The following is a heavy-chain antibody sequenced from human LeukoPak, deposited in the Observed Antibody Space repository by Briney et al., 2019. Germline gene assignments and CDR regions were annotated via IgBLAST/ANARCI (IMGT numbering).Heavy chain of an antibody. CDR3: ARDSQRRYYDILTSSTLFDC. CDR2: ISGSDGNT. V-gene: IGHV3-23*01. D-gene: IGHD3-9*01. Sequence: GGSLRLSCAASGFTFSSYAMSWVRQAPGKGLEWVSGISGSDGNTNYADSVKGRFIISRDNSKNTLYLQMNSLRAEDTAVYYCARDSQRRYYDILTSSTLFDCWGQGTLVTVSS. CDR1: GFTFSSYA. J-gene: IGHJ4*02.